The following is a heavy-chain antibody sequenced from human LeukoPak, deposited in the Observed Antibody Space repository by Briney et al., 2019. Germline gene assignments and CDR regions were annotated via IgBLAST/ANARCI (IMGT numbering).Heavy chain of an antibody. V-gene: IGHV4-59*01. CDR3: ARVASKGGMDV. Sequence: SETLSLTCSVSGGSIGSYHWSWIRQTPGKGLEWIGHIHYTWDAKYNPSLKSRVTISLDRSNNQFSLRLSSVTAADTAVYYCARVASKGGMDVWGQGTTVTVS. D-gene: IGHD5/OR15-5a*01. CDR1: GGSIGSYH. J-gene: IGHJ6*02. CDR2: IHYTWDA.